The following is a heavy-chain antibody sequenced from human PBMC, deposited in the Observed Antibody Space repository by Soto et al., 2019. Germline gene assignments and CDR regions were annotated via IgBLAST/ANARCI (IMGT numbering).Heavy chain of an antibody. CDR2: MYNTGST. D-gene: IGHD2-15*01. J-gene: IGHJ4*02. Sequence: SETLSLTCTVSGGSISGYYWSWIRQPPGKGLEWIGYMYNTGSTVYNPSFKSRVTISVDTSKNQFSLKLSSVTAADTAVYYCARRWGRNFDYWGQGTLVTVSS. CDR3: ARRWGRNFDY. V-gene: IGHV4-59*08. CDR1: GGSISGYY.